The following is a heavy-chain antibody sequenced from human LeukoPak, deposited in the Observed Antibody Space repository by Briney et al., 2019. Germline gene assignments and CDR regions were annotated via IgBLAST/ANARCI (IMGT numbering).Heavy chain of an antibody. CDR1: GFTFDDYA. D-gene: IGHD6-13*01. J-gene: IGHJ4*02. CDR2: IDWNSGNM. Sequence: GGSLRLSCAASGFTFDDYAMHWVRQTPGKGLEWVSSIDWNSGNMYYADSVKGRFTISRDNAKNSLYLLMNSLRPEDTALYYCAKVARVILSSWYYFDYWGQGTLVTVSS. CDR3: AKVARVILSSWYYFDY. V-gene: IGHV3-9*01.